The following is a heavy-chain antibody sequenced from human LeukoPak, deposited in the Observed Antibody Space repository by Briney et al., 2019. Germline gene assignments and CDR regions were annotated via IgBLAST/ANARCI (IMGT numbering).Heavy chain of an antibody. CDR1: GFTFSSYG. CDR2: IRYDGSNK. CDR3: AKERRFGEFYDHAEYFQH. Sequence: GRSLRLSCAASGFTFSSYGMHWVRQAPGKGLEWVAFIRYDGSNKYYADSVKGRFTISRDNSKNTLYLQMNSLRAEDTAVYYCAKERRFGEFYDHAEYFQHWGQGTLVTVSS. J-gene: IGHJ1*01. D-gene: IGHD3-10*01. V-gene: IGHV3-30*02.